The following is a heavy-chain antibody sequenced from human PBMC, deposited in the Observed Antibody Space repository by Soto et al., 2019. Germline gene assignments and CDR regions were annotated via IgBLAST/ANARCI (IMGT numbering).Heavy chain of an antibody. CDR2: ISAYNGNT. CDR3: ARAWAAAGCLEC. J-gene: IGHJ4*01. Sequence: ASVNVSCRASGYTFSTYGISWVQQAPGQGLKWMGWISAYNGNTNYAQKLQGRVTMTTDTSTSTAYMELRSLRSDDTAVYYCARAWAAAGCLECWGKGTLVTV. CDR1: GYTFSTYG. V-gene: IGHV1-18*01. D-gene: IGHD6-13*01.